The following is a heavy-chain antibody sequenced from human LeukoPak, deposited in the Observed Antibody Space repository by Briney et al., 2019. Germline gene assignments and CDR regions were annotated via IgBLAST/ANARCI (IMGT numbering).Heavy chain of an antibody. Sequence: GGSLRLSCAASGFIFSSYGMHWVRQAPGKGLEWVAVIYYDGSNKYYADSVRGRFTISRDNSKNTLFLQMTSLRAEDTAVYYCARDTFYSSGVYGLDVWGQGTTVTVSS. CDR2: IYYDGSNK. CDR3: ARDTFYSSGVYGLDV. V-gene: IGHV3-33*01. CDR1: GFIFSSYG. J-gene: IGHJ6*02. D-gene: IGHD3-22*01.